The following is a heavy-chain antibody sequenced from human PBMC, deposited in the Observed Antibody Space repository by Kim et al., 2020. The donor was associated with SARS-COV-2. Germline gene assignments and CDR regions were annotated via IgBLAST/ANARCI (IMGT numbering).Heavy chain of an antibody. D-gene: IGHD3-16*01. J-gene: IGHJ5*02. CDR2: EK. CDR3: ARDIRGTWFDP. V-gene: IGHV3-7*01. Sequence: EKNYIDSVKGRITIARENAKNLMYLQMSGLRAEDTAVYYCARDIRGTWFDPWGQGTLVTVSS.